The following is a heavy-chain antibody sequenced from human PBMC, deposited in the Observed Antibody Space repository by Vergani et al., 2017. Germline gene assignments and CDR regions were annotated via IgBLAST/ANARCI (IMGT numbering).Heavy chain of an antibody. J-gene: IGHJ3*01. D-gene: IGHD3-9*01. Sequence: EVQLVESGGGLVQPGGSLRLSCAASGFIFSSYWMSWVRQAPGKGLEWVANIKQDGSEKYYVDSVKGRFTISRDNAKNSLYLQMNSLRAEDTAVYYCAKIENILTGDYPPYAYDFWDQGTVVTVSS. CDR3: AKIENILTGDYPPYAYDF. CDR1: GFIFSSYW. CDR2: IKQDGSEK. V-gene: IGHV3-7*01.